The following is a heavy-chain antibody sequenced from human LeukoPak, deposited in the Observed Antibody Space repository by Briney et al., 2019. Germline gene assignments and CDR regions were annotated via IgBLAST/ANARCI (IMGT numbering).Heavy chain of an antibody. CDR1: GGSISSYY. D-gene: IGHD1-26*01. CDR2: IYYSGRT. CDR3: ARGEHYYYGMDV. J-gene: IGHJ6*02. V-gene: IGHV4-59*01. Sequence: SETLSLTCTVSGGSISSYYWSWIRQPPGKGLEWIGYIYYSGRTNYNPSLKSRVTISVDTSKNQFSLKLSSVTAADTAVYYCARGEHYYYGMDVWGQGTTVTVSS.